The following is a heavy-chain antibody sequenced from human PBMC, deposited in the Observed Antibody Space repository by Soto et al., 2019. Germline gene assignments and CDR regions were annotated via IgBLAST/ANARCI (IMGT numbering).Heavy chain of an antibody. D-gene: IGHD3-22*01. Sequence: GGSLRLSCAASGFTFSSYSMNWVRQAPGKGLEWVSSISSSSSYIYYADSVKGRFTISRDNAKNSLYLQMNSLRAEDTAVYYCARSRGTYYYDSSGLDPWGQGTLVTVSS. J-gene: IGHJ5*02. CDR3: ARSRGTYYYDSSGLDP. V-gene: IGHV3-21*01. CDR2: ISSSSSYI. CDR1: GFTFSSYS.